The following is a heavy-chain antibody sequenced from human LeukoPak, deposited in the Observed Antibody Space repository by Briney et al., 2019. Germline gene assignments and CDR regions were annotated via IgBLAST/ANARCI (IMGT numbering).Heavy chain of an antibody. V-gene: IGHV5-51*01. J-gene: IGHJ6*03. Sequence: GESLKISCKGSGYSFTSYWIGWVRQMPGKGLEWMGIIYPGDSDTRYSPSFQGQVTISADKSISTAYLQWSSLKASDTAMYYCARHVKSRHYYYYMDVWGKGTTVTISS. CDR1: GYSFTSYW. CDR3: ARHVKSRHYYYYMDV. CDR2: IYPGDSDT.